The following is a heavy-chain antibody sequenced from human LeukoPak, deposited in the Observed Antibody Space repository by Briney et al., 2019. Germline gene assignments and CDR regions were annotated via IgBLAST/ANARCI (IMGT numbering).Heavy chain of an antibody. Sequence: PGGSLRLSCAASGFTFTNCWRIWVSQAPGKGLEWVANINEDGSKKYYVGSVEGRFTISRDNAKNSVFLQMNSLRAEDTAMYYCASSSYSSSSSWGQGTLVTVSS. CDR1: GFTFTNCW. J-gene: IGHJ5*02. V-gene: IGHV3-7*01. CDR2: INEDGSKK. D-gene: IGHD6-6*01. CDR3: ASSSYSSSSS.